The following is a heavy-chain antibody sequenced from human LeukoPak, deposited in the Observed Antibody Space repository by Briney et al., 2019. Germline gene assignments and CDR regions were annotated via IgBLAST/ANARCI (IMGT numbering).Heavy chain of an antibody. CDR2: INSDGSST. CDR1: GFTFSSYW. J-gene: IGHJ6*03. Sequence: GGSLRLSCAASGFTFSSYWMHWVRQAPGKGLVWVSRINSDGSSTSYADSVKGRFTISRDNAKNTLYLQMNSLRAEDTAVYYCARDGVIAVAGTYYYYYYMDVWGKGTTVTVSS. D-gene: IGHD6-19*01. V-gene: IGHV3-74*01. CDR3: ARDGVIAVAGTYYYYYYMDV.